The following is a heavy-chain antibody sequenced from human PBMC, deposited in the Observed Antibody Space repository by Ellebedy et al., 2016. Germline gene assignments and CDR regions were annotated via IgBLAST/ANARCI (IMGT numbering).Heavy chain of an antibody. D-gene: IGHD3-9*01. J-gene: IGHJ4*02. Sequence: ASVKVSXKASGYTFTGYYMHWVRQAPGQGLEWMGWINPNSGGTNYAQKFQGRVTMTRDTSISTAYMELSRLRSDDTAVYYCAKDEGSGGDDILTGYADYWGQGTLVTVSS. CDR1: GYTFTGYY. CDR2: INPNSGGT. CDR3: AKDEGSGGDDILTGYADY. V-gene: IGHV1-2*02.